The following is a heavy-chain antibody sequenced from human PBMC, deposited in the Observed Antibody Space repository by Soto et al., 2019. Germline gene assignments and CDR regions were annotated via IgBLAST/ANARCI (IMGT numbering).Heavy chain of an antibody. Sequence: SETLSLTCTVSGGSISSSSYYWGWIRQPPGKGLEWIGSIYYSGSTYYNPSLKSRVTITVDTSKNQFSLKLSSVTAADTAVYYCARHALRYFDWSMDVWGKGTTVTVSS. CDR2: IYYSGST. D-gene: IGHD3-9*01. CDR3: ARHALRYFDWSMDV. V-gene: IGHV4-39*01. J-gene: IGHJ6*03. CDR1: GGSISSSSYY.